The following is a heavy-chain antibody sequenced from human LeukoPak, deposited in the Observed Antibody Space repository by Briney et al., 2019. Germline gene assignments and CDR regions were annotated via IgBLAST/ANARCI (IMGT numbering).Heavy chain of an antibody. CDR3: ARIYYDSSGYPPDWYFDL. D-gene: IGHD3-22*01. V-gene: IGHV4-39*01. CDR1: GGSISSRSYY. Sequence: PSETLSLTCTVSGGSISSRSYYWGWIRQPPGKGLEWIGEINHSGSTNYNPSLKSRVTISVDTSKNQFSLKLSSVTAADTAVYYCARIYYDSSGYPPDWYFDLWGRGTLVTVSS. J-gene: IGHJ2*01. CDR2: INHSGST.